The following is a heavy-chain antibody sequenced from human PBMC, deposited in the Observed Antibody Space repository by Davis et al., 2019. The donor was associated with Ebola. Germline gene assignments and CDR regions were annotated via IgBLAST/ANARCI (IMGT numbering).Heavy chain of an antibody. CDR1: GFTVSSNH. V-gene: IGHV3-66*01. CDR3: ARDQGWWHFDY. Sequence: GGSLRLSCAASGFTVSSNHMSWVRQAPGKGLEWVSVIYDHSTAYADSVKGRFTISRDNAKNSLYLQMNSLRDEDTAVYYCARDQGWWHFDYWGQGTLVTVSS. J-gene: IGHJ4*02. D-gene: IGHD2-15*01. CDR2: IYDHST.